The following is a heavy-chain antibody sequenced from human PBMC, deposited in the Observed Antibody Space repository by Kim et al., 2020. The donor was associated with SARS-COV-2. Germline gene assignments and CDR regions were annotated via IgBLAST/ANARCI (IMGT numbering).Heavy chain of an antibody. D-gene: IGHD5-12*01. J-gene: IGHJ4*02. V-gene: IGHV3-30*04. Sequence: GGSLRLSCVTSGLYVIHWVRQAPGKGLESVAAMSFDGFSKYFADSVNGRFTISRDDSKNTVWLQLNNLRDEDSAMYYCATEGGTSGRCGYFDYWSQGTLV. CDR3: ATEGGTSGRCGYFDY. CDR2: MSFDGFSK. CDR1: GLYV.